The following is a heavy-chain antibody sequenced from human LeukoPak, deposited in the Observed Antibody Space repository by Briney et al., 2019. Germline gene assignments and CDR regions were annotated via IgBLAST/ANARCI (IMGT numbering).Heavy chain of an antibody. CDR2: IYYSGST. Sequence: SETLSLTCTVSGVSISSYYWSWIRQPPGKGLEWIGYIYYSGSTNYNPSLKSRVTISVDTSKNQFSLKLSSVTAADTAVYYCARDPTTRGYYYYYGMDVWGQGTTVTVSS. J-gene: IGHJ6*02. V-gene: IGHV4-59*01. CDR1: GVSISSYY. CDR3: ARDPTTRGYYYYYGMDV. D-gene: IGHD1-14*01.